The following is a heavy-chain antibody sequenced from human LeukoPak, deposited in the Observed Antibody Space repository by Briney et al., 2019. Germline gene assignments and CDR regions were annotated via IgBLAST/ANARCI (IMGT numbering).Heavy chain of an antibody. J-gene: IGHJ4*02. D-gene: IGHD3-3*01. CDR3: AREADLTIFGVVPLYY. CDR2: INPNSGGT. CDR1: GYTFTGYY. Sequence: ASVKVSCKASGYTFTGYYMHWVRQAPGQGLEWMGWINPNSGGTNYAQKFQGRVTMTRDTSISTAYMELSRLRSDDTAVYYCAREADLTIFGVVPLYYWGQGTLVTVSS. V-gene: IGHV1-2*02.